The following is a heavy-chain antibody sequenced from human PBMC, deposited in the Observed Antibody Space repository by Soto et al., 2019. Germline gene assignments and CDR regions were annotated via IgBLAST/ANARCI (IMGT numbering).Heavy chain of an antibody. Sequence: EVQLVESGGGLVQPGGSLRLSCAASGFTFSLYSMSWVRQAPGKGLEWVSYISRGSTGIHYADSVKGRFTISRDDATNSMDLQIKRRRDGDTAVYYGARTVTWGLDVWGQGTTVSISS. D-gene: IGHD3-10*01. CDR2: ISRGSTGI. V-gene: IGHV3-48*02. CDR1: GFTFSLYS. J-gene: IGHJ6*02. CDR3: ARTVTWGLDV.